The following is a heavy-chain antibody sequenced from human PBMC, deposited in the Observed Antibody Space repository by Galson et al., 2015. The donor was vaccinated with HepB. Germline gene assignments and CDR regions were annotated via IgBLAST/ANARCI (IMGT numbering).Heavy chain of an antibody. D-gene: IGHD2-8*02. J-gene: IGHJ5*02. CDR2: IKSKTDGGTT. CDR3: TTDVYYSTYWSWLDP. Sequence: SLRLSCAASGFPFNNAWMTWVRQAPGMGLEWVGRIKSKTDGGTTDYAAPVKGRFTISRDDPKNRLYLQMNSLKTEDTAVYYCTTDVYYSTYWSWLDPWGQGTLVTVSS. CDR1: GFPFNNAW. V-gene: IGHV3-15*01.